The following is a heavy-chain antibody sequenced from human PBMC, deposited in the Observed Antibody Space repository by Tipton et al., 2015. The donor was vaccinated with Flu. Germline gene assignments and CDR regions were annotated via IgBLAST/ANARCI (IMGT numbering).Heavy chain of an antibody. V-gene: IGHV4-39*01. J-gene: IGHJ5*02. CDR1: GGSISSSSFY. CDR3: ARQPSYETFGLFLPGWFDP. CDR2: MYYSGST. D-gene: IGHD3/OR15-3a*01. Sequence: LRLSCTISGGSISSSSFYWGWIRQSPGKGLEWIGSMYYSGSTYYNPSLKSRVTISVDTSKNQFSLKLRSVTAADTAVYYCARQPSYETFGLFLPGWFDPWGQGTLVTVSS.